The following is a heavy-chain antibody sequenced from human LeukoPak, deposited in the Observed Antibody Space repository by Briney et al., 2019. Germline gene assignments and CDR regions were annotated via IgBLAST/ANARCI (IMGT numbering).Heavy chain of an antibody. CDR3: ARHSWNDGGFDY. J-gene: IGHJ4*02. V-gene: IGHV5-51*01. CDR1: GYSFTSYW. Sequence: GESLKISCKGSGYSFTSYWIGWGRQMPGKGLEWVWIIYPAHYDTRYSPSFQGQVTISADKSISTAYLQWSSLKASDTAMYYCARHSWNDGGFDYWGQGTLVTVSS. D-gene: IGHD1-1*01. CDR2: IYPAHYDT.